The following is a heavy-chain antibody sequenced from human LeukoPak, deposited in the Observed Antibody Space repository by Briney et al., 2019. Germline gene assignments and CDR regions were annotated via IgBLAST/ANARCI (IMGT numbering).Heavy chain of an antibody. Sequence: SETLSLTCTVYGASVRSGSYYWSWIRQPPGKGLEWIGYIYYSGSTNYNPSLKSRVTISVDTSKNQFSLKLSSATAADTAVYYCARGSRGYSYGWGQGTLVTVSS. V-gene: IGHV4-61*01. CDR2: IYYSGST. CDR3: ARGSRGYSYG. J-gene: IGHJ4*02. D-gene: IGHD5-18*01. CDR1: GASVRSGSYY.